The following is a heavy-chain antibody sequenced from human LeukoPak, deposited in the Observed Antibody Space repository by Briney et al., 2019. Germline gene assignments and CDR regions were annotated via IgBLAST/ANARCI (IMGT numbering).Heavy chain of an antibody. D-gene: IGHD3-16*01. V-gene: IGHV3-7*01. J-gene: IGHJ3*02. CDR3: ASNTFSDAFDI. CDR2: IKQDGSEK. Sequence: GGSLRLSCTTSGISFGEYAMSWVRQAPGKGLEWVANIKQDGSEKYYVDSVKGRFTISRDNAKNSLYLQMNSLRAEDTAVYYCASNTFSDAFDIWGQGTMVTVSS. CDR1: GISFGEYA.